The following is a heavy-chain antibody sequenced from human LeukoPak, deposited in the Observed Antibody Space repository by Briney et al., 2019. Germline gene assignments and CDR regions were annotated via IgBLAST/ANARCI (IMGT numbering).Heavy chain of an antibody. CDR1: GYTFTSYD. D-gene: IGHD6-13*01. V-gene: IGHV1-8*01. Sequence: ASVKVSCKASGYTFTSYDINWVRQATGQGLEWMGWMNPNSGNTGYAQKFQGRVTMTRDMSTSTVYMELSSLRSEDTAVYYCASGYSSSSSDYWGQGTLVTVSS. CDR2: MNPNSGNT. CDR3: ASGYSSSSSDY. J-gene: IGHJ4*02.